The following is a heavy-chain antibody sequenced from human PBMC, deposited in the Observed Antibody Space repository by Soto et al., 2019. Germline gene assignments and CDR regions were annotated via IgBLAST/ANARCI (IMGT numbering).Heavy chain of an antibody. CDR1: GFAFNTYS. Sequence: GGSLRLSCEASGFAFNTYSMHWVRQPPGKGLEWLAAIWYDGTQKYYADSVKGRLIISRDNSKKTLYLEMNSLRAEDTAVYYCARAGGTTVTGLWHFDSWGQGALVTVSS. CDR2: IWYDGTQK. V-gene: IGHV3-33*01. J-gene: IGHJ4*02. CDR3: ARAGGTTVTGLWHFDS. D-gene: IGHD4-17*01.